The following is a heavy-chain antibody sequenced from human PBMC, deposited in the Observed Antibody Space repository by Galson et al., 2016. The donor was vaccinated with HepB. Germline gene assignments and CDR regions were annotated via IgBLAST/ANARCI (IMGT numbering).Heavy chain of an antibody. Sequence: SLRLSCAASGFNFGDDAMSWFRQAPGRGLEWVGFIKAKRYGETTEFAASVKGRFTISKDDSKSITYLQMNSLKTEDTAVYYCARHLPRGGGWSFYFDSWGQGTLVTVSS. J-gene: IGHJ4*02. V-gene: IGHV3-49*03. CDR2: IKAKRYGETT. CDR3: ARHLPRGGGWSFYFDS. D-gene: IGHD6-19*01. CDR1: GFNFGDDA.